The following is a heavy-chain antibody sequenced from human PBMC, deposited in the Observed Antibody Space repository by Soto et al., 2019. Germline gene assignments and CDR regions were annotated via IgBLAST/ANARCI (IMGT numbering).Heavy chain of an antibody. CDR3: ARMFVSRNYSYYGIDV. CDR2: VYYGENR. D-gene: IGHD3-10*02. J-gene: IGHJ6*02. V-gene: IGHV4-30-4*01. Sequence: QVQLQESGPGLVKPSQTLSLPCSVSGGSISNDDYSWSWIRQTTGKGLEWMGYVYYGENRYSNPSLKSRVTISVDTSKNEFSLKMSSVTAADTAVYYCARMFVSRNYSYYGIDVWGRGTTVTVS. CDR1: GGSISNDDYS.